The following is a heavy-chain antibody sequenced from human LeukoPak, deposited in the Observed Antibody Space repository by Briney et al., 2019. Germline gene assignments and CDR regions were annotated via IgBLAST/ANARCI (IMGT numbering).Heavy chain of an antibody. V-gene: IGHV4-39*01. J-gene: IGHJ5*02. CDR1: DDSLSSTSYY. CDR3: ARPLVPTARSYNWIAR. Sequence: PSETLSLTCAVSDDSLSSTSYYWGWIRQPPGKGLEWIGEINARGDTNYNPSLKSRATISVDTSKTQFSLRLTSMIAADTPFYYSARPLVPTARSYNWIARWGQGTLVTVSS. CDR2: INARGDT. D-gene: IGHD2-21*02.